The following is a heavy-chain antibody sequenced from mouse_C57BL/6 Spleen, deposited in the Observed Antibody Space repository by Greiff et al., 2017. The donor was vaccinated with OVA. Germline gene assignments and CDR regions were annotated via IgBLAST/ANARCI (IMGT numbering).Heavy chain of an antibody. J-gene: IGHJ2*01. D-gene: IGHD4-1*01. Sequence: EVQLQQSGPVLVKPGASVKMSCKASGYTFTDYYMNWVKQSHGKSLEWIGVINPYNGGTSYNQKFKGKATLTVDKSSSTAYMELNSLTSEDSAVYYCARGLGPKNYFDYWGKGTTLTVSS. V-gene: IGHV1-19*01. CDR1: GYTFTDYY. CDR3: ARGLGPKNYFDY. CDR2: INPYNGGT.